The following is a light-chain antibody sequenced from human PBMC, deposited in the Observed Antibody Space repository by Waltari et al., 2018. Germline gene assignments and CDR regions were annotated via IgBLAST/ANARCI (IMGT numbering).Light chain of an antibody. CDR1: QSLLYSSNHKNY. J-gene: IGKJ1*01. Sequence: DIVMTQSPDSLAVSLCERSTIHCKSSQSLLYSSNHKNYLAWYQQKPGQPPKGLLYWASTRESGVPDRFSGSGSGTDFTLTISSLQAADVAVYYCQQYYSAPLTFGQGTKVEIK. V-gene: IGKV4-1*01. CDR2: WAS. CDR3: QQYYSAPLT.